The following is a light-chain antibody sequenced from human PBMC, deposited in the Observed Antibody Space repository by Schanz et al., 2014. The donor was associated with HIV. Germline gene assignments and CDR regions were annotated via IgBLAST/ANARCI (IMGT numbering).Light chain of an antibody. V-gene: IGKV1-39*01. CDR1: QSISSY. CDR2: AAS. CDR3: QQYDNHLFT. J-gene: IGKJ3*01. Sequence: DIQMTQSPSSLSASVGDRVTITCRASQSISSYLNWYQHKPGKAPKLLIQAASTLQHGVPSRFSGSGSGTHFTLTISSLQPEDIATDYCQQYDNHLFTFGPGTKGDIK.